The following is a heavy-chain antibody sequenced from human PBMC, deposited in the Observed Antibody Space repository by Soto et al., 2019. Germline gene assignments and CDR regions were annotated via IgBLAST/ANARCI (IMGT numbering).Heavy chain of an antibody. Sequence: GASVKVSCKASGGTFSSYAISWVRQAPGQGLEWMGGIIPIFGTANYAQKFQGRVTITADKSTSTAYMELGSLRSEDTAVYYCARAWGTPNYYDSSGFDYWGQGTLVTVSS. D-gene: IGHD3-22*01. V-gene: IGHV1-69*06. CDR1: GGTFSSYA. CDR2: IIPIFGTA. CDR3: ARAWGTPNYYDSSGFDY. J-gene: IGHJ4*02.